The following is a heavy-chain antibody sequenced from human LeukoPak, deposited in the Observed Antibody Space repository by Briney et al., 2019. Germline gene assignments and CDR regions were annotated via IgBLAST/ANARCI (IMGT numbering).Heavy chain of an antibody. J-gene: IGHJ3*02. Sequence: SVKVSCKASGGTFSSYAISRVRQAPGQGLEWMGGIIPIFGTANYAQKFQGRVTITADESTSTAYMELSSLRSEDTAVYYCARDPSSGYYYWSAFDIWGQGTMVTVSS. V-gene: IGHV1-69*13. CDR3: ARDPSSGYYYWSAFDI. CDR1: GGTFSSYA. D-gene: IGHD3-22*01. CDR2: IIPIFGTA.